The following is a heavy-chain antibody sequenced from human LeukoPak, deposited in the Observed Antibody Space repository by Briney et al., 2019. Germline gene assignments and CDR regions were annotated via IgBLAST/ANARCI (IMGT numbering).Heavy chain of an antibody. CDR2: ISSSSSYI. Sequence: PGGSLRLSCAASGFTFGSYSMNWVRQAPGKGLEWVSSISSSSSYIYYADSVKGRFTISRDNAKNSLYLQMNSLRAEDTAVYYCARAPDYFYYYMDVWGKGTTVTVSS. V-gene: IGHV3-21*01. CDR1: GFTFGSYS. J-gene: IGHJ6*03. CDR3: ARAPDYFYYYMDV.